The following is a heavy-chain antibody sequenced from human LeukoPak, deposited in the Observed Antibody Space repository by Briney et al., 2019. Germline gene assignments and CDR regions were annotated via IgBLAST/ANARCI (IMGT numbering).Heavy chain of an antibody. D-gene: IGHD3-16*01. CDR3: AREDGGVGYFDY. CDR2: ISYDGRNK. CDR1: GFTFSSYA. V-gene: IGHV3-30*04. J-gene: IGHJ4*02. Sequence: PGGSLRLSCAASGFTFSSYAMHWVRQAPGKGLEWVAVISYDGRNKYYADSVKGRFTISRDNSKNTLYLQMNSLRAEDTAVYYCAREDGGVGYFDYWGQGTLVTVSS.